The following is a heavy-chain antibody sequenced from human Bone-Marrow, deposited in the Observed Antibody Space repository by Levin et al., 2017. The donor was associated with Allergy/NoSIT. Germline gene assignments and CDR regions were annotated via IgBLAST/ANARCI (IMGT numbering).Heavy chain of an antibody. CDR1: GGSISSGGYS. CDR2: IYHSGST. J-gene: IGHJ6*02. CDR3: AGVGDYDYGMDV. Sequence: SQTLSLTCAVSGGSISSGGYSWSWIRQPPGKGLEWIGYIYHSGSTYYNPSLKSRVTISVDRSKNQFSLKLSSVTAADTAVYYCAGVGDYDYGMDVWGQGTTVTVSS. D-gene: IGHD4-17*01. V-gene: IGHV4-30-2*01.